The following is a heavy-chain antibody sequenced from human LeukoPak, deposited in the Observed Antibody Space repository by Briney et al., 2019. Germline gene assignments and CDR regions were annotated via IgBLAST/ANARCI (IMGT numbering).Heavy chain of an antibody. D-gene: IGHD2-15*01. V-gene: IGHV3-30-3*01. CDR1: GFTFSSYA. J-gene: IGHJ4*02. CDR3: ARDGYRRHSRADY. CDR2: ISYDGSNK. Sequence: PGGSLRLSCAASGFTFSSYAMHWVRQAPGKGLEWVAVISYDGSNKYYADSVKGRFTISRDNSKNTLYLQMNSLRAEDTAVYYCARDGYRRHSRADYWGQGTLVTVSS.